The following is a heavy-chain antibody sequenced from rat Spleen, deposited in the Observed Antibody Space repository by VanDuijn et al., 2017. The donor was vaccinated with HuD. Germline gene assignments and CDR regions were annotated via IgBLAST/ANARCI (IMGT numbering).Heavy chain of an antibody. V-gene: IGHV5-20*01. Sequence: EVQLMESGGGLVQPGRSLKLSCAASGFTFSDSYMAWVRQAPTKGLEWVASISYDGGNTYYRDSVKGRFTISRDNAKSSLSLQMDSLRSEDTATYYCTTGWYDGTYYYWGQGVMVTVSS. D-gene: IGHD1-12*02. J-gene: IGHJ2*01. CDR3: TTGWYDGTYYY. CDR2: ISYDGGNT. CDR1: GFTFSDSY.